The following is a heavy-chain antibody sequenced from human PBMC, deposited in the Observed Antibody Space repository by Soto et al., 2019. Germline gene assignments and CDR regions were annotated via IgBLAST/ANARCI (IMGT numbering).Heavy chain of an antibody. CDR3: ARDAFPYSSSWYFDY. D-gene: IGHD6-13*01. V-gene: IGHV3-30-3*01. J-gene: IGHJ4*02. CDR1: GFTFSSYA. Sequence: GGSLRLSCAASGFTFSSYAMHWVHQAPGKGLEWVAVISYDGSNKYYADSVKGRFTISRDNSKNTLYLQMNSLRAEDTAVYYCARDAFPYSSSWYFDYWGQGTLVTVSS. CDR2: ISYDGSNK.